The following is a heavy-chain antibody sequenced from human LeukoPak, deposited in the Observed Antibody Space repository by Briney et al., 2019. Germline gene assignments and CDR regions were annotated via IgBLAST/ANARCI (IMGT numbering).Heavy chain of an antibody. J-gene: IGHJ6*03. CDR1: GYTFTSYD. V-gene: IGHV1-8*01. CDR2: MNPNSGNT. CDR3: ARGFDGLPWFGESPPYYMDV. D-gene: IGHD3-10*01. Sequence: GASVKVSCKASGYTFTSYDINWVRQATGQGLEWMGWMNPNSGNTGYAQKFQGRVTMTRNTSISTAYMELSSLRSEDTAVYYCARGFDGLPWFGESPPYYMDVWGKGTTVTVSS.